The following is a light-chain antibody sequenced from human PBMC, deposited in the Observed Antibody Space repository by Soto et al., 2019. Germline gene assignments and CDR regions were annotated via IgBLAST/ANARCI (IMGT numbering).Light chain of an antibody. Sequence: EIVMTQSPATLSVSPGERATLSCRASQSVSSNLAWYQQKPGQAPRLLIYGASTRATGIPARFSGSGSGTEFTLTISSLQSEDFAVYYCHQYNGWPRTFGQGTEVDIK. J-gene: IGKJ1*01. CDR2: GAS. CDR3: HQYNGWPRT. CDR1: QSVSSN. V-gene: IGKV3-15*01.